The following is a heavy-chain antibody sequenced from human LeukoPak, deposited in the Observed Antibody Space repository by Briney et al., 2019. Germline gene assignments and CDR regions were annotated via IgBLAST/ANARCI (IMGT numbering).Heavy chain of an antibody. J-gene: IGHJ5*02. CDR1: GGSISSGGYY. CDR3: ARSPSAAGAS. D-gene: IGHD6-13*01. Sequence: SETLSPTCTVSGGSISSGGYYWSWIRQHPGKGLEWIGYIYYSGSTYYNPSLKSRVTISVDTSMNQFSLKLSSVTAADTAVYYCARSPSAAGASWGQGTLVTVSS. V-gene: IGHV4-31*03. CDR2: IYYSGST.